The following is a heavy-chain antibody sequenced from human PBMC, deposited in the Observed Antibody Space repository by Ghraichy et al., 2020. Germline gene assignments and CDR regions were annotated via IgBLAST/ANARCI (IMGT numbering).Heavy chain of an antibody. D-gene: IGHD3-22*01. CDR1: GFTFSKYG. CDR2: VSYDGSNK. J-gene: IGHJ6*02. CDR3: AKERDTSGYYSFRGDFYGMDV. V-gene: IGHV3-30*18. Sequence: GGSLRLSCAASGFTFSKYGMHWVRQAPGQGLEWVAVVSYDGSNKYYADSGRFTISRDNSKNTLYLQLNFLRPEDTAVYYCAKERDTSGYYSFRGDFYGMDVWGQGTTVTVSS.